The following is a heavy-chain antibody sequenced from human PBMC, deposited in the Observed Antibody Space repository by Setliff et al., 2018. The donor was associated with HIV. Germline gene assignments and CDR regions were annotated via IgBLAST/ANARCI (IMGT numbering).Heavy chain of an antibody. Sequence: GGSLRLSCAASGFTFSSYWMHWVRQAPGKGLVWVSSISSSSSYIYYADSVKGRFTISRDNAKNSLYLQMHSLRAEDTAVYYCARESLNLGELSSNPDASDIWGQGTMVTVSS. V-gene: IGHV3-21*01. CDR2: ISSSSSYI. CDR3: ARESLNLGELSSNPDASDI. J-gene: IGHJ3*02. D-gene: IGHD3-16*02. CDR1: GFTFSSYW.